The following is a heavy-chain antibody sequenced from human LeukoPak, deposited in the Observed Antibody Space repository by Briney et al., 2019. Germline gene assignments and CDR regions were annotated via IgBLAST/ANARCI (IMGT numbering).Heavy chain of an antibody. Sequence: PGGSLRLSCAASGFTFSRSWMNWVRQAPGQGLEWVANINPDGTEKRFVDSVRGRFTMSRDNAQNLLYLQMNSLRVEDTATFFCASWTDRGYNYWGQGTVVTVSS. J-gene: IGHJ4*02. D-gene: IGHD5-24*01. CDR3: ASWTDRGYNY. V-gene: IGHV3-7*01. CDR1: GFTFSRSW. CDR2: INPDGTEK.